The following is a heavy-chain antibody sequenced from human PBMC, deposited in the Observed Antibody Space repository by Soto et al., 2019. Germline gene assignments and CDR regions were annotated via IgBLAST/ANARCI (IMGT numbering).Heavy chain of an antibody. V-gene: IGHV4-31*03. J-gene: IGHJ6*02. CDR1: GGSISSGGYY. CDR2: IYYSGGT. Sequence: QVQLQESGPGLVKPSQTLSLTCTVSGGSISSGGYYWSWIRQHPGKGLEWIGYIYYSGGTYYNPSLKSRVTISVDTSKYQFSLKLSSVTAADTAVYYCARVCGGDCHSGMDVWGQGITVSVSS. CDR3: ARVCGGDCHSGMDV. D-gene: IGHD2-21*02.